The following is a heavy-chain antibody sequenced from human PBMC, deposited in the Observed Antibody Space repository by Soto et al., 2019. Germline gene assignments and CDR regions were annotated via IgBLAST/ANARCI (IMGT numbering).Heavy chain of an antibody. CDR1: GGTFSSYT. V-gene: IGHV1-69*02. J-gene: IGHJ6*02. D-gene: IGHD6-19*01. CDR2: IIPILGIA. Sequence: QVQLVQSGAEVKKPGSSVKVSCKASGGTFSSYTISWVRQAPGQGLEWMGRIIPILGIANYAQKFQGRVTITADKSTSTAYRELSSLRTKDTAVYYCARARGSGWYGGGEYYYGMDVWGQGTTVTVSS. CDR3: ARARGSGWYGGGEYYYGMDV.